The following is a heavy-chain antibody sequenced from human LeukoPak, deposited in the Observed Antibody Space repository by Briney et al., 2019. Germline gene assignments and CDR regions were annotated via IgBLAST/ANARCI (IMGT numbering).Heavy chain of an antibody. D-gene: IGHD5-12*01. CDR3: TRGGYSGLGDY. V-gene: IGHV3-7*01. J-gene: IGHJ4*02. Sequence: GGSLRLSCAASGFTFSSYWMSWVRQAPGKGLEWMANIKQDGSEKYYVDSVKGRFTISRDNAKNSLDLQMNSLRAEDTAVHYCTRGGYSGLGDYWGQGTLVTVSS. CDR2: IKQDGSEK. CDR1: GFTFSSYW.